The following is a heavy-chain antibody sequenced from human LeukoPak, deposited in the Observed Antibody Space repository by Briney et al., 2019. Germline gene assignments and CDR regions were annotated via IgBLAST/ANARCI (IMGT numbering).Heavy chain of an antibody. V-gene: IGHV4-4*07. CDR3: ARDPQTYYYDSSGYSSNWYFDL. CDR2: IYTSGST. J-gene: IGHJ2*01. Sequence: SETLSLTCTVSGGSISSYYWSWIRQPAGKGLEWIGRIYTSGSTNYNPSLKSRVTMSVDTSKNQFSLKLSSVTAADTAVYYCARDPQTYYYDSSGYSSNWYFDLWGRGTLVTVSS. D-gene: IGHD3-22*01. CDR1: GGSISSYY.